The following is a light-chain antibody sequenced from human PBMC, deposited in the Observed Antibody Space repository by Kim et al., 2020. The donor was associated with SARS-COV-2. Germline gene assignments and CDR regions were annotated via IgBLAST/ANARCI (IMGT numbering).Light chain of an antibody. J-gene: IGKJ2*01. CDR3: QQFVGSPFT. V-gene: IGKV3-20*01. CDR1: QRVSSSY. CDR2: GAS. Sequence: SPGERASLSCRASQRVSSSYLVWYQQKPGQAPRLLIYGASSRATGIPDRFSGSGSGTDFTLTIDRLESDDFAVYYCQQFVGSPFTFGQGTKLEI.